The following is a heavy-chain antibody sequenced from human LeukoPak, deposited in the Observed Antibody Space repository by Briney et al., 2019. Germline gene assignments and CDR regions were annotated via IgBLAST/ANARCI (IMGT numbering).Heavy chain of an antibody. CDR2: VYNSGST. CDR3: VRDRELYY. J-gene: IGHJ4*02. CDR1: GGSISIYY. V-gene: IGHV4-59*01. Sequence: SQTLSLTCTVSGGSISIYYWSWIRQPPGKGLEWIGYVYNSGSTDYNPSLKSRVTISADTSKNQFSLKVNSVTASDTAVYYCVRDRELYYWGQGILVTVSS. D-gene: IGHD1-26*01.